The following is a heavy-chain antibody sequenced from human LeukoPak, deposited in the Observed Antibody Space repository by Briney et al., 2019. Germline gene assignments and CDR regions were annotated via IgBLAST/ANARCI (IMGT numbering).Heavy chain of an antibody. CDR3: ARVASGSYYYPFDY. Sequence: GGSLRLSXAASGFTVSSNYMSWVRQAPGKGLEWVSVIYSGGSTYFADSVTGRFAISRDNFNDTLYLQMNSLRAEDTAVYYCARVASGSYYYPFDYWGQGTLVTVSS. CDR2: IYSGGST. J-gene: IGHJ4*02. V-gene: IGHV3-53*01. CDR1: GFTVSSNY. D-gene: IGHD1-26*01.